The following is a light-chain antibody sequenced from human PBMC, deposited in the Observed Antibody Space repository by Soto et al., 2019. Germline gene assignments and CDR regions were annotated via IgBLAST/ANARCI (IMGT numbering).Light chain of an antibody. CDR2: AAS. Sequence: DIQMTQSPSSLSASVGDRVTLTCRASQSISSYLNWYQQKPGKAPKLLIYAASSLQSGVPSRFSGSGSGTDVTLTISSLQPEDFATYYCQQSYSTPPWTFGRGTKVEIK. V-gene: IGKV1-39*01. CDR1: QSISSY. J-gene: IGKJ1*01. CDR3: QQSYSTPPWT.